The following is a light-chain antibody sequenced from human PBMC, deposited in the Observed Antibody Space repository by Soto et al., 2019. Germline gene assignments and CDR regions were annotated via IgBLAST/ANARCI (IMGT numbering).Light chain of an antibody. J-gene: IGKJ4*01. Sequence: EIVLTQSPGTLSLSPGERVTLSCRASQSIDNNHLAWYQQRPGQAPRLLIHGTSNRATGIPDRFSGSGSGTDFTLTFSRLEPEDFAVYYCQQYNNWPRATFGGGTKVDIK. CDR3: QQYNNWPRAT. V-gene: IGKV3-20*01. CDR2: GTS. CDR1: QSIDNNH.